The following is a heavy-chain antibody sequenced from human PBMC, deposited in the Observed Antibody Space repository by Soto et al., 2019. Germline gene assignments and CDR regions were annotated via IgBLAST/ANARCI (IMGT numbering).Heavy chain of an antibody. Sequence: GGSLRLSCAASGFTFRNYWMGWVRQTPDKGLEWVANIKPDGSDKYYVDSVRGRFTISRDNAKNSLYLQMNSLRAEDTAVYYCARENYFDYWGQGTLVTVSS. J-gene: IGHJ4*02. CDR1: GFTFRNYW. CDR2: IKPDGSDK. V-gene: IGHV3-7*01. CDR3: ARENYFDY.